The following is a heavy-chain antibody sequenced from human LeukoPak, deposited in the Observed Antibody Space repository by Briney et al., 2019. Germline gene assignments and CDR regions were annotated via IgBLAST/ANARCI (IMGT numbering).Heavy chain of an antibody. V-gene: IGHV3-23*01. CDR3: AKVSDDRSAPYPVFDY. Sequence: GGSLRLSCAASGFTFSTYAMSWVRQAPGKGLEWVSGISGSGGDTYYADSVKGRFTISSDNSKNTLFLQMNSLRAEDAAVYYCAKVSDDRSAPYPVFDYWGQGTLVTVSS. CDR1: GFTFSTYA. CDR2: ISGSGGDT. D-gene: IGHD3-22*01. J-gene: IGHJ4*02.